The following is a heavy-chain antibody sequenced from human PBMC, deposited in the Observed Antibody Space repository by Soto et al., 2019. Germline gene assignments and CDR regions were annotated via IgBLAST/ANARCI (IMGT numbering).Heavy chain of an antibody. J-gene: IGHJ6*02. V-gene: IGHV3-48*02. CDR2: ISSSSSTI. CDR3: ARGYAWLRFPLGTYGMDV. D-gene: IGHD5-12*01. Sequence: GGSLRLSCAASGFTFSSYSMNWVRQAPGKGLEWVSYISSSSSTICYADSVKGRFTISRDNAKNSLYLQMISLRDEDTAVYYCARGYAWLRFPLGTYGMDVWGQGTTVTVYS. CDR1: GFTFSSYS.